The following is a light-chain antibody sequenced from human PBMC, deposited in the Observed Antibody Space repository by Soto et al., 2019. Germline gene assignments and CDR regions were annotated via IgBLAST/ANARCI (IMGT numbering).Light chain of an antibody. CDR1: RTINSD. J-gene: IGKJ4*01. Sequence: DIQMTQSPSSLSASVGDRVTITCRASRTINSDLNWYQHKPGKAPKLLISAASTLQSGVPSRFSGSGSGTDFTLTRTSLQPEDFATYYCQQTYSVPLTCGGGTKVEIK. V-gene: IGKV1-39*01. CDR3: QQTYSVPLT. CDR2: AAS.